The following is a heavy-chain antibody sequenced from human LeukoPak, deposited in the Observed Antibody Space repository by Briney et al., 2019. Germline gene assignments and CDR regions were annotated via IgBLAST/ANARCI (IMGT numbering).Heavy chain of an antibody. D-gene: IGHD3-3*01. CDR1: GFTFRDSA. J-gene: IGHJ5*02. V-gene: IGHV3-30*04. CDR2: ISDDGTKR. Sequence: PGKSLRLSCSGAGFTFRDSAFHWVRRAPGKGLEWVAVISDDGTKRFYADSVKGRFTISRDNSKDTLYLHMKNLRPEDSAVCYCARESGFMMVGEINADNWFDPWGQGTPVTVSS. CDR3: ARESGFMMVGEINADNWFDP.